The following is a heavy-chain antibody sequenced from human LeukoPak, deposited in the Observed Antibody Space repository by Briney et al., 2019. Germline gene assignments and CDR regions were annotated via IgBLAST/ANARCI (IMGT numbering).Heavy chain of an antibody. Sequence: SETLSLTCTVSGGSISSYYWSWIRQPAGKGLEWIGRIYTSGSTNYNPSLKSRVTMSVDTSKNQFSLKLSSVTAADTAVYYCARDKPYYGSGSPLLERGMDVWGQGTTVTVSS. J-gene: IGHJ6*02. V-gene: IGHV4-4*07. CDR1: GGSISSYY. D-gene: IGHD3-10*01. CDR2: IYTSGST. CDR3: ARDKPYYGSGSPLLERGMDV.